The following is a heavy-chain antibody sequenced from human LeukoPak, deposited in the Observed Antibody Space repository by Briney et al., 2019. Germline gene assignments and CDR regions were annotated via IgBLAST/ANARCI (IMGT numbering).Heavy chain of an antibody. J-gene: IGHJ3*02. CDR1: GGSISSYY. Sequence: SETLSLTCTVSGGSISSYYWSWIRQPAGKGLEWIGRIYTSGSTNYNPSLKSRVTMSVDTSKNQFSLKLSSVTAADTAVYYCARDLAPGSSWPYDAFDIWGQGTMVTVSS. V-gene: IGHV4-4*07. CDR3: ARDLAPGSSWPYDAFDI. CDR2: IYTSGST. D-gene: IGHD6-13*01.